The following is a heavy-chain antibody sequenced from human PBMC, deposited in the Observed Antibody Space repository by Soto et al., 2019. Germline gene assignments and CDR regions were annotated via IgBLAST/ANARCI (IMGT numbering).Heavy chain of an antibody. Sequence: GGSLRLGCAASGFTFSGYAMTWVRQAPGKGLEWVSSISGSGAATYYTDSVRGRFTISRGISKSTLYLQMNSLSTEDTALYYCAKVTGPYCSGRYDHWGQGTLDTVSS. CDR2: ISGSGAAT. CDR1: GFTFSGYA. CDR3: AKVTGPYCSGRYDH. J-gene: IGHJ5*02. D-gene: IGHD6-19*01. V-gene: IGHV3-23*01.